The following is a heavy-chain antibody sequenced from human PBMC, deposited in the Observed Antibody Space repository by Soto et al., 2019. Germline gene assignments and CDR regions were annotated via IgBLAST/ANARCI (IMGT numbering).Heavy chain of an antibody. D-gene: IGHD1-1*01. J-gene: IGHJ4*02. CDR1: GGSISSHY. CDR3: AGGWPQPLDY. CDR2: ISYSGST. V-gene: IGHV4-59*11. Sequence: SETLSLTCTVSGGSISSHYWSWIRQPPGKGLEWIGYISYSGSTNYNPSLKSRVTISVDTSKSQFSLKLNSVTAADTAVYYCAGGWPQPLDYWGQGTLVTVSS.